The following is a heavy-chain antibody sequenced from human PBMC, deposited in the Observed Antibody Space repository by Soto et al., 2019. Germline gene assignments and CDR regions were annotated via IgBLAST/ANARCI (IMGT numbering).Heavy chain of an antibody. V-gene: IGHV3-30*03. CDR3: VRDSGEQLVRRGFYYYDIDV. Sequence: GSLRLSCAASGFTFSSYGMHWVRQAPGKGLEWVAVISYDGSNKYYADSVKGRFTISRDNSKNTLYLQMNSLRAEDTAVYYCVRDSGEQLVRRGFYYYDIDVWGKGTTVTVSS. D-gene: IGHD6-6*01. CDR1: GFTFSSYG. J-gene: IGHJ6*03. CDR2: ISYDGSNK.